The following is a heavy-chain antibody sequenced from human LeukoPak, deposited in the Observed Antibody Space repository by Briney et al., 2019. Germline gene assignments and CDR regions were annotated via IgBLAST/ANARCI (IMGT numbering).Heavy chain of an antibody. CDR2: IIPIFGTA. J-gene: IGHJ4*02. V-gene: IGHV1-69*13. CDR1: GGTFSSYA. Sequence: GASVKVSCKASGGTFSSYAFSWVRQAPGQGLEWMGGIIPIFGTANYAQKFQGRVTITADESTSTAYMELSSLRSEDTAVYYCARCSSTSCRTALDYWGQGTLVTVSS. CDR3: ARCSSTSCRTALDY. D-gene: IGHD2-2*01.